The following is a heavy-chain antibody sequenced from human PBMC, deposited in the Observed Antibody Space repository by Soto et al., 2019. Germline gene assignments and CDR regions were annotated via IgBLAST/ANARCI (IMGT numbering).Heavy chain of an antibody. D-gene: IGHD3-10*01. J-gene: IGHJ5*02. CDR3: AREAVAMVRGEAWFDP. Sequence: EVQLVESGGGLVQPGGSLRLSCAASGFTFSSYAMHWVRQAPGKGLEYVSAISSNGGSTYYANSVKGRFTISRDNSKNTLYLQMGRLRAEDMAVYYCAREAVAMVRGEAWFDPWGQGTLVTVSS. CDR2: ISSNGGST. V-gene: IGHV3-64*01. CDR1: GFTFSSYA.